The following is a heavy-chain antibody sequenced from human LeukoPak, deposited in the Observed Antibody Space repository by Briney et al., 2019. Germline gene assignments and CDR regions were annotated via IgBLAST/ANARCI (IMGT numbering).Heavy chain of an antibody. CDR3: ARVGAPSIAAPPDF. V-gene: IGHV1-69*05. D-gene: IGHD6-13*01. Sequence: GSSVKVSCKASGGTFSSYAISWVRQAPGQGLEWMGGIIPVFGTANYAQKFQGRVTITTDESTSTAYMELSSLRSEDTAVYYCARVGAPSIAAPPDFWGQGTLVTVSS. J-gene: IGHJ4*02. CDR2: IIPVFGTA. CDR1: GGTFSSYA.